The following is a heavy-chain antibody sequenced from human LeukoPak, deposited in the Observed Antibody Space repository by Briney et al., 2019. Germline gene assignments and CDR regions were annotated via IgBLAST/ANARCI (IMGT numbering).Heavy chain of an antibody. J-gene: IGHJ4*02. CDR2: VNPNTGGT. CDR3: ARDREYCGGDCYPYYFHS. Sequence: ASVKVSCKASGYAFTGYYIHWVQQAPGQGLEWMGRVNPNTGGTYYAQKFQGRVTMTRDTSISTAYMELSGLRSDDTALYYCARDREYCGGDCYPYYFHSWGQGTLVTVSS. D-gene: IGHD2-21*02. V-gene: IGHV1-2*06. CDR1: GYAFTGYY.